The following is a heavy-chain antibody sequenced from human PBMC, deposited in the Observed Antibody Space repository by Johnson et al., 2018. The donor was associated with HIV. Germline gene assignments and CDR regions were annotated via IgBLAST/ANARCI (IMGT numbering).Heavy chain of an antibody. CDR2: ISSIGSNR. CDR1: GFTCRDYK. CDR3: ARDPDI. V-gene: IGHV3-11*04. J-gene: IGHJ3*02. Sequence: VQLVESGGGVVRPGGSLRLSCAASGFTCRDYKMSWIRKTPGKGLEWVSDISSIGSNRYYADSVKGRFTISRNNSKNTLYLQMNSLRAEDPAVYYCARDPDIWGQGTMVTVSS.